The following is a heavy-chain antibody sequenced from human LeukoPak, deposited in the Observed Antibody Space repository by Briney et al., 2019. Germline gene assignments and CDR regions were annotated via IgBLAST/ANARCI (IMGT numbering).Heavy chain of an antibody. J-gene: IGHJ4*02. CDR1: GFTFSSYS. CDR2: INSSSTYL. CDR3: VRNAYADYGSDY. V-gene: IGHV3-21*01. Sequence: PGGSLRLSCSASGFTFSSYSMNWVRHAPGKGLEWVSSINSSSTYLYYADSVKGRFTISRDNAKNSLYLQMNSLRAEDTAVYYCVRNAYADYGSDYWGQGTLVTVSS. D-gene: IGHD4-17*01.